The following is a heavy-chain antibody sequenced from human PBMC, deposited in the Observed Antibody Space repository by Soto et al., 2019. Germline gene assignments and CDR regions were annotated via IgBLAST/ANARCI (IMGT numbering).Heavy chain of an antibody. J-gene: IGHJ4*02. V-gene: IGHV4-4*02. CDR2: IYHSGST. D-gene: IGHD4-17*01. CDR1: GGSISSSNW. CDR3: ARGPHTVTTRVFDC. Sequence: PSETLSLTCAVSGGSISSSNWWSWVRQPPGKGLEWIGEIYHSGSTNYNPSLKSRVTISVDTSKNQFSLKLSSVTAADTAVYYCARGPHTVTTRVFDCWGQGTLVTVSS.